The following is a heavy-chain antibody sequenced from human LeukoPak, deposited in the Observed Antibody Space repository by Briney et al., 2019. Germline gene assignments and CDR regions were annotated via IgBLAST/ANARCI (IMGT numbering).Heavy chain of an antibody. CDR2: INHSGST. CDR3: ARLHYGGNYGYYYYYMDV. D-gene: IGHD4-23*01. V-gene: IGHV4-34*01. CDR1: GFTFSSYA. J-gene: IGHJ6*03. Sequence: PGGSLRLSCAASGFTFSSYAMSWVRQAPGKGLEWIGGINHSGSTNYDPSLKSRVTISVDTSKNQFSLKLSSVTAADTAVYYCARLHYGGNYGYYYYYMDVWGEGTTVTISS.